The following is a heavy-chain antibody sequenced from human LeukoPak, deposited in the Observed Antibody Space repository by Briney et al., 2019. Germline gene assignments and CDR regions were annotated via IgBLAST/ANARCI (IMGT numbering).Heavy chain of an antibody. V-gene: IGHV3-23*01. CDR3: AKDYYGDYVFFSASDY. CDR1: GFTVSSNY. Sequence: GGSLRLSCAASGFTVSSNYMSWVRQAPGKGLEWVSAISGSGGSTYYADSVKGRFTISRDNSKNTLYLQMNSLRAEDTAVYYCAKDYYGDYVFFSASDYWGQGTTVTVSS. J-gene: IGHJ4*02. CDR2: ISGSGGST. D-gene: IGHD4-17*01.